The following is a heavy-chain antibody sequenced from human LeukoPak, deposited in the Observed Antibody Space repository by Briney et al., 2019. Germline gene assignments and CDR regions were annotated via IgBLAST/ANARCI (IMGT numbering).Heavy chain of an antibody. CDR3: EGSAGY. Sequence: GGSLRLSCAASGFTFSTYWMSWVRQAPGKGLEWVANIKKDGSEKYYVDSVKGRFTISRDNAKSSLYLQMNSLRVEDTAVYYCEGSAGYWGQGTLVTVSS. V-gene: IGHV3-7*01. J-gene: IGHJ4*02. D-gene: IGHD6-19*01. CDR2: IKKDGSEK. CDR1: GFTFSTYW.